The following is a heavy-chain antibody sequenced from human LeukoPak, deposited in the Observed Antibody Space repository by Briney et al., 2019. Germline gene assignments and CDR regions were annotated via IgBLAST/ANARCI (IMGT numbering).Heavy chain of an antibody. CDR2: ISSSSSYI. Sequence: GGSLRLSCAASGFTFSSYSMNWVRQAPGKGLEWVSSISSSSSYIYYADSVKGRFTISRDNAKNSLYLQMNSLRAEDTAVYYCARDRLVRGVVDYWGQGTLVTVSS. CDR1: GFTFSSYS. J-gene: IGHJ4*02. D-gene: IGHD3-10*01. CDR3: ARDRLVRGVVDY. V-gene: IGHV3-21*01.